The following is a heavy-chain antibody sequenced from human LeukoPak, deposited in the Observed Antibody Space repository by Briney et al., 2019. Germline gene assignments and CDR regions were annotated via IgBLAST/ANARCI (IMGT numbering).Heavy chain of an antibody. Sequence: GGSLRLSCAASGFTVSSNYMSWVRQAPGKGLEWVSVIYSGGSTYYADSVKGRFTISRDNSKNTLYLQMNSLRAEDTAVYYCARDLYGSGSLYYWGQGTLVTVSS. V-gene: IGHV3-66*01. CDR1: GFTVSSNY. J-gene: IGHJ4*02. CDR3: ARDLYGSGSLYY. D-gene: IGHD3-10*01. CDR2: IYSGGST.